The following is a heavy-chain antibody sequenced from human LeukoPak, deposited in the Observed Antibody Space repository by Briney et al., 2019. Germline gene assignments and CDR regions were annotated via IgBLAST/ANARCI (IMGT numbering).Heavy chain of an antibody. CDR3: ARGGSSWYEVYYYGMDV. Sequence: ASVKVSCKASGYTFTGYYMHWVRQAPGQGLEWMGWINPNSGGTNYAQKFQGRVTMTRDTPISTAYMELSRLRSDDTAVYYCARGGSSWYEVYYYGMDVWGQGTTVTVSS. CDR1: GYTFTGYY. D-gene: IGHD6-13*01. CDR2: INPNSGGT. V-gene: IGHV1-2*02. J-gene: IGHJ6*02.